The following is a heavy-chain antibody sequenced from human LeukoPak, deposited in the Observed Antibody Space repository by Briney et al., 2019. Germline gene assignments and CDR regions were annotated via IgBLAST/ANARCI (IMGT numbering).Heavy chain of an antibody. CDR2: INHSGST. D-gene: IGHD3-10*01. J-gene: IGHJ5*02. CDR1: GGSISSSSYS. V-gene: IGHV4-39*07. CDR3: AVAGNYYGSGSYFHWFDP. Sequence: SETLSLTCTVSGGSISSSSYSWGWIRQPPGKGLEWIGEINHSGSTNYNPSLKSRVTISVDTSKNQFSLKLSSVTAADTAVYYCAVAGNYYGSGSYFHWFDPWGQGTLVTVSS.